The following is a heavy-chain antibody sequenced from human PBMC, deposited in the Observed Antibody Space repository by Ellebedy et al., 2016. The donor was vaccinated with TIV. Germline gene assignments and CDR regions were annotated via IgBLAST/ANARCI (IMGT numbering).Heavy chain of an antibody. CDR3: ARARLDWNWFDP. Sequence: GESLKISCAASGFTFSSYGMHRVRQAPGKGLEWVAVIWYDGSNKYYADSVKGRFTISRDNSKNTLYLQMNSLRAEDTAVYYCARARLDWNWFDPWGQGTLVTVSS. J-gene: IGHJ5*02. CDR2: IWYDGSNK. V-gene: IGHV3-33*01. D-gene: IGHD3-9*01. CDR1: GFTFSSYG.